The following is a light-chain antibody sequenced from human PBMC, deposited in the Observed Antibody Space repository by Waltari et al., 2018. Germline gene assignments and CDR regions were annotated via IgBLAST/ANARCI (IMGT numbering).Light chain of an antibody. CDR2: NVS. J-gene: IGLJ2*01. CDR1: SSDIGAFDL. Sequence: QSALAQPASVSGSPGQSITISCTGSSSDIGAFDLVSWYQQHPGRAPRLIIRNVSERPAGVPHRFSGSKSGNTASLTISSLRSEDESLYFCSSFTTVSTGLFGGGTKLTVL. V-gene: IGLV2-14*03. CDR3: SSFTTVSTGL.